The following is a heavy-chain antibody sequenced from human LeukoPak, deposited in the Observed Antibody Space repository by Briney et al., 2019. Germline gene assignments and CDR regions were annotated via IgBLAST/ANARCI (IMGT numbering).Heavy chain of an antibody. J-gene: IGHJ4*02. Sequence: GESLKISCKGSGYSFTSYWIDWVRQMPGKGLEWMVIIYPGDSDTRYSPSFQGQVTISADKSISTAYLQWSSLKASDTAIYYCARLEHYYDSSGTNYFDYWGQGTLVTVSS. CDR3: ARLEHYYDSSGTNYFDY. CDR1: GYSFTSYW. V-gene: IGHV5-51*01. D-gene: IGHD3-22*01. CDR2: IYPGDSDT.